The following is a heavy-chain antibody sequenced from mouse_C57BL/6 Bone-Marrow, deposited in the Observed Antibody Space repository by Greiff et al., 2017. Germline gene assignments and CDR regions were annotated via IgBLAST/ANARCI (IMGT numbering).Heavy chain of an antibody. D-gene: IGHD1-1*01. Sequence: VQLQQPGAELVRPGSSVKLSCKASGYTFTSYWMHWVKQRPIQGLEWIGNIDPSDSETPYNQKFKDKATLTVDKSSSTAYMQLSSLTSEDSAVYYCARGYYGSSYVWFAYWGQGTLVTVSA. CDR1: GYTFTSYW. V-gene: IGHV1-52*01. J-gene: IGHJ3*01. CDR2: IDPSDSET. CDR3: ARGYYGSSYVWFAY.